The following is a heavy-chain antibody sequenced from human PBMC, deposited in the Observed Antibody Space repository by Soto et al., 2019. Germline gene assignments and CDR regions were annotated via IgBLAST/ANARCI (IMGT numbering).Heavy chain of an antibody. V-gene: IGHV4-59*08. D-gene: IGHD6-19*01. CDR3: ARQDYSSGYDY. Sequence: TSETLSLTCTVSGSYISSYYWSWIRQPPGKGLEWIGYIYYSGSTNYNPSLKSRVTISVDTSKNQFSLKLSSVTAADTAVYYCARQDYSSGYDYWGQGTLVTVSS. J-gene: IGHJ4*02. CDR2: IYYSGST. CDR1: GSYISSYY.